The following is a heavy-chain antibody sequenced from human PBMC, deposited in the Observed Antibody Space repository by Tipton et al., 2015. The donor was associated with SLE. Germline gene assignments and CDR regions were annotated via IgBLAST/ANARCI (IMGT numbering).Heavy chain of an antibody. J-gene: IGHJ4*02. CDR3: ARHFSGSYSFDY. Sequence: SRVTISVDTPKKQFSLKLSSVTAADTALYYCARHFSGSYSFDYWGQGKLVTVSS. V-gene: IGHV4-59*08. D-gene: IGHD1-26*01.